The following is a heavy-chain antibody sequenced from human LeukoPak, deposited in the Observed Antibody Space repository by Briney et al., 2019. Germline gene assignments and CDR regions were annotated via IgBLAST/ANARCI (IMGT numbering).Heavy chain of an antibody. V-gene: IGHV4-39*01. J-gene: IGHJ4*02. D-gene: IGHD1-20*01. CDR3: ARLRYNWNRELFDY. CDR1: GGSISSSSYY. CDR2: IYYSGST. Sequence: RPSETLSLTCTVSGGSISSSSYYWGWIRQPPGKGLEWIGSIYYSGSTYYNPSLKSRVTISVDTSKNRFSLKLSSVTAADTAVYYCARLRYNWNRELFDYWGQGTLVTVSS.